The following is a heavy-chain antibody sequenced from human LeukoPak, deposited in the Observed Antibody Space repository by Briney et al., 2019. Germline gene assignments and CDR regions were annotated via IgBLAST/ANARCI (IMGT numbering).Heavy chain of an antibody. CDR3: AKDKGYSGYDLNSIDN. D-gene: IGHD5-12*01. CDR2: ISSSSSYI. V-gene: IGHV3-21*04. J-gene: IGHJ4*02. CDR1: GFTFSSYS. Sequence: KSGGSLRLSCAASGFTFSSYSMNWVRQAPGKGLGWVSSISSSSSYIYSADSVKGRFTISRDNAKNSLYLQMNSLRAEDTALYYCAKDKGYSGYDLNSIDNWGQGTLVTVSS.